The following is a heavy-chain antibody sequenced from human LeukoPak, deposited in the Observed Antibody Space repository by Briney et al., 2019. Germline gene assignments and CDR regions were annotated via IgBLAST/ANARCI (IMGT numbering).Heavy chain of an antibody. CDR2: INPNSGGT. CDR1: GYTFTGYY. CDR3: ARQLRLNSNWFDP. V-gene: IGHV1-2*02. D-gene: IGHD1-1*01. Sequence: ASVKVSCKASGYTFTGYYMHWVRQAPGQGLEWMGWINPNSGGTNYAQKFQGRVTMTRDTSISTAYMELSRLRSDDTAVYCCARQLRLNSNWFDPWGQGTLVTVSS. J-gene: IGHJ5*02.